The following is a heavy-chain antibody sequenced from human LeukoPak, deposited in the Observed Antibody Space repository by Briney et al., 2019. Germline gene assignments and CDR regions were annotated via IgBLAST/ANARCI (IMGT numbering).Heavy chain of an antibody. V-gene: IGHV5-10-1*01. Sequence: GESLKISCKASGYSFTRYWISWVRQMPGKGLEWMGRIDPSDSYTNYSPSFQGHVTTSADKSISTAYLQWRSLKASDTAIYYCARTYSSGWAFFDYWGQGNMVTVSS. CDR3: ARTYSSGWAFFDY. J-gene: IGHJ4*02. CDR1: GYSFTRYW. D-gene: IGHD6-19*01. CDR2: IDPSDSYT.